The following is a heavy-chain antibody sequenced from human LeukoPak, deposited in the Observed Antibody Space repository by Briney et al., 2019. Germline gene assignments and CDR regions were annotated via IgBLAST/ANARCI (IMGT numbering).Heavy chain of an antibody. D-gene: IGHD4-17*01. CDR2: ISAYNKR. J-gene: IGHJ5*02. V-gene: IGHV1-18*01. CDR1: GYTFTSYG. CDR3: ARVSAPPDYGDYVSENWFDP. Sequence: GASVKVSCMASGYTFTSYGINWVRQAPGQGLEWMGWISAYNKRNYAQKFQGRVTMTTDTSTSTAYMELRNLRSDDTAVYYCARVSAPPDYGDYVSENWFDPWGQGTLVTVSS.